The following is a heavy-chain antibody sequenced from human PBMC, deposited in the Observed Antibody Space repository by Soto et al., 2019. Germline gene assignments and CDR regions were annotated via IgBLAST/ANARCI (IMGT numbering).Heavy chain of an antibody. CDR3: ARTIFDSSGYYPPPAYYYGMDV. Sequence: GASVKVSCKASGYTFTSYGISWVRQAPGQGLEWMGWISAYNGNTKYAQKLQGRATMTTDTSTSTAYMELRSLRSDDTAVYYCARTIFDSSGYYPPPAYYYGMDVWGQGTTVTVSS. D-gene: IGHD3-22*01. CDR1: GYTFTSYG. J-gene: IGHJ6*02. V-gene: IGHV1-18*01. CDR2: ISAYNGNT.